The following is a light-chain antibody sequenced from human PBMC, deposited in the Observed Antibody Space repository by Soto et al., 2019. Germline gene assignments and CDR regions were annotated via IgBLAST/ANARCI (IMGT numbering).Light chain of an antibody. CDR3: QQYGSSPLT. J-gene: IGKJ2*01. V-gene: IGKV3-20*01. CDR1: QSVSSSY. CDR2: GAS. Sequence: EIVLTQSPRTLSLSPGERATLSCRASQSVSSSYLAWYQQKPGQAPRLPIYGASSRATGIPDRFSGSGSGTDFTLTISRLEPEDFAVYYCQQYGSSPLTFGQGTKLEIK.